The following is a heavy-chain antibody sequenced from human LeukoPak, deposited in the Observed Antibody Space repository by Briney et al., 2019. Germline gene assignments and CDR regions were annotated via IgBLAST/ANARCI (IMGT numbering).Heavy chain of an antibody. D-gene: IGHD6-19*01. CDR3: AKEASSSGWYGGGYYYYYYMDV. CDR2: ISGSGGST. CDR1: GFTFSSYG. J-gene: IGHJ6*03. Sequence: GGSLRLSCAASGFTFSSYGMSWVRQAPGKGLEWVSAISGSGGSTYYADSVKGRFTISRDNSKATLYLQMNSLRAEDTAVYYCAKEASSSGWYGGGYYYYYYMDVWGKGTTVTISS. V-gene: IGHV3-23*01.